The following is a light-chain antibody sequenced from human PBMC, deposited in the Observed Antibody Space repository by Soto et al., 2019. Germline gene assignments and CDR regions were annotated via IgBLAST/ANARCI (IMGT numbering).Light chain of an antibody. Sequence: EIVLTQSPGTLSLSPGERATLSCRASQSVSISYLAWYQQKPGQAPSLLIYGASSRATGTPDRFSGSGSGTDFTLTISSLEPEDFAVYYCQQDGSSPRTFGQGTKLEIK. V-gene: IGKV3-20*01. CDR1: QSVSISY. CDR2: GAS. CDR3: QQDGSSPRT. J-gene: IGKJ2*01.